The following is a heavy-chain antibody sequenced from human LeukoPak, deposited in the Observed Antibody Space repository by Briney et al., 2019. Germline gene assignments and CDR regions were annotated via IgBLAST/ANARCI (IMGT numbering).Heavy chain of an antibody. CDR1: GYTFTSYG. V-gene: IGHV1-18*01. D-gene: IGHD6-13*01. CDR2: ISAYNGNT. CDR3: ARDPTSQQLVLIGHAFDP. Sequence: GASVKVSCKASGYTFTSYGISWVRQAPGQGLEWMGWISAYNGNTNYAQKLQGRVTMTTDTSTSTAYMELRSLRSDDTAVYYCARDPTSQQLVLIGHAFDPWGQGTLVTVSS. J-gene: IGHJ5*02.